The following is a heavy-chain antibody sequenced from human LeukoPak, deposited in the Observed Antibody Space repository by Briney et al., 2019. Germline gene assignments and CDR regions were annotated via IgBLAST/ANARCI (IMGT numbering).Heavy chain of an antibody. CDR3: ARDRPPCPWGSCYVDY. CDR1: GFTFSSYA. V-gene: IGHV3-23*01. J-gene: IGHJ4*02. CDR2: LISGSGGST. Sequence: PGGSLRLSCAASGFTFSSYAMNWVRQAPGKGLEWVSALISGSGGSTYYADSVKGRFTISRDNSKNTLYLQMNSLRAEDTAVYYCARDRPPCPWGSCYVDYWGQGTLVTVSS. D-gene: IGHD2-15*01.